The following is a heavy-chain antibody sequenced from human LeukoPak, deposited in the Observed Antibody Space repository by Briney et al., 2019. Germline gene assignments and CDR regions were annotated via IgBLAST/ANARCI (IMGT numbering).Heavy chain of an antibody. CDR1: GGSVTSGGYY. Sequence: SETLSLTCTVSGGSVTSGGYYWSWIRQHPGQGLEWIGYIYYSGSTYSNPSLKSRVTISIDTSKNHLSLNLTSVTAADTAVYYCSRENGAFSPFGYWGQGTLVTVPS. V-gene: IGHV4-31*03. J-gene: IGHJ4*02. CDR2: IYYSGST. D-gene: IGHD2-8*01. CDR3: SRENGAFSPFGY.